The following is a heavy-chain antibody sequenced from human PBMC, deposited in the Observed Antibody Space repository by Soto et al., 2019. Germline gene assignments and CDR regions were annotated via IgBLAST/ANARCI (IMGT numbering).Heavy chain of an antibody. CDR1: GFTFSSYA. V-gene: IGHV3-64*01. J-gene: IGHJ4*02. CDR3: AREIPGDY. Sequence: GGSLRLSCAASGFTFSSYAMHWVRQAPGKGLEYVSAISSNGGSTYYANSVKGRFTISRDNSKNTLYLQMGSLRAEDMAVYYCAREIPGDYRGQGTLVTVSS. CDR2: ISSNGGST.